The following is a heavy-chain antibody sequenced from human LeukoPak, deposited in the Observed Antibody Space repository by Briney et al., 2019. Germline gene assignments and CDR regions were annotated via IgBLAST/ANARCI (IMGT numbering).Heavy chain of an antibody. D-gene: IGHD2-15*01. CDR3: ARGYIVVVVAAVGWFDP. CDR2: IYTSGST. V-gene: IGHV4-61*02. Sequence: SETLSLTCTVSGGSISSGSYYWSWIRQPAGKGLEWIGRIYTSGSTNYNPSLKSRVTISVDTSKNQFSLKLSSVTAADTAVYYCARGYIVVVVAAVGWFDPWGQGTLVTVSS. CDR1: GGSISSGSYY. J-gene: IGHJ5*02.